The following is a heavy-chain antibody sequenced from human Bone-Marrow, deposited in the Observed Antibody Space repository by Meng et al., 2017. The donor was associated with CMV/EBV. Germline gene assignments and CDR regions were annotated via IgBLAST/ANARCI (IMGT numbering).Heavy chain of an antibody. CDR2: IRYDGSNK. Sequence: GESLKISCAASGFTFDDYAMHWVRQAPGKGLEWVAFIRYDGSNKYYADSVKGRFTISRDNSKNTLYQQMNSLRAEDTAVYYCAREFSTSWAYDYWGQGTLVTVSS. D-gene: IGHD6-13*01. CDR3: AREFSTSWAYDY. V-gene: IGHV3-30*02. CDR1: GFTFDDYA. J-gene: IGHJ4*02.